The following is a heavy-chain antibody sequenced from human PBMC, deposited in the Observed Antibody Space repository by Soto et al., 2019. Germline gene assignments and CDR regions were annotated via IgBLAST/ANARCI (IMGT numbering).Heavy chain of an antibody. D-gene: IGHD6-13*01. J-gene: IGHJ4*02. CDR2: IIPYYNTL. Sequence: QAQVVQSGAEVRKPGSSVKLSCKASEGTFNSYAIAWVRQAPGQGLEWMGGIIPYYNTLNYAQKFQARVTITAEDSTNTVYMELSSLRSDDTAVYFCASGASRWYPYFFDSWAQGTLVTVSS. CDR3: ASGASRWYPYFFDS. CDR1: EGTFNSYA. V-gene: IGHV1-69*01.